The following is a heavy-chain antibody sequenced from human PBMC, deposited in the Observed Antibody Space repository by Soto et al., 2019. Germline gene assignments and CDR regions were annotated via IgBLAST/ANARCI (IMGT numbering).Heavy chain of an antibody. CDR1: GYTFTNYG. V-gene: IGHV1-18*04. CDR3: AREEVTMIVRDGMDV. J-gene: IGHJ6*02. D-gene: IGHD3-22*01. CDR2: ISAYNGNT. Sequence: QVQLVQSGAEAKKPGASVKVSCKASGYTFTNYGFIWVRQAPAQGLEWMGWISAYNGNTNYAQNFQGRVTMTTDTSTSTAYMELRSLRSDDTAVYYCAREEVTMIVRDGMDVWGQGTTVTVSS.